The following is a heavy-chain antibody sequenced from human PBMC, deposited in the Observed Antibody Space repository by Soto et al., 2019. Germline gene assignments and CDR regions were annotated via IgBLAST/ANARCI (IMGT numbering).Heavy chain of an antibody. CDR1: GFPFSNYA. D-gene: IGHD3-16*02. Sequence: EVQMLESGGGLVQPGGSLRLSCAASGFPFSNYAMTWVRQAPGKVLEWVSGISGNTGHAFYADSVEGRFTISRDNSKNSLYLQMDSLRAEDTAVYYCARAPTEYIWGSYLRYFEYWGRGTLVTVSS. CDR3: ARAPTEYIWGSYLRYFEY. J-gene: IGHJ4*02. CDR2: ISGNTGHA. V-gene: IGHV3-23*01.